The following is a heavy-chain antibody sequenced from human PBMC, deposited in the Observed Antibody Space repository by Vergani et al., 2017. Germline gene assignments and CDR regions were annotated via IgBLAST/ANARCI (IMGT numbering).Heavy chain of an antibody. V-gene: IGHV7-4-1*04. D-gene: IGHD6-19*01. CDR2: INPTTGNP. Sequence: QEQLVQSGSELKKPGASVKVSCKASGYSFNNYAIHWVRQAPGQGLEWMGWINPTTGNPTYARAFTGRFVFSLDTSISMAYLQIGSLKAEDTAVYFCARAKRGRLAVGATDSWGQGTLLTVSS. CDR3: ARAKRGRLAVGATDS. CDR1: GYSFNNYA. J-gene: IGHJ4*02.